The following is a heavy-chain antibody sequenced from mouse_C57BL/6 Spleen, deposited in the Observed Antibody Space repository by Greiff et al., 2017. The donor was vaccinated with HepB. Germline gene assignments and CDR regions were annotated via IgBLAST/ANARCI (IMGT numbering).Heavy chain of an antibody. CDR3: ARGDYDGYFDY. J-gene: IGHJ2*01. Sequence: VQLQQSGPELVKPGASVKIPCKASGYTFTDYNMDWVKQSHGKSLEWIGDINPNNGGTNYNQKFKGKATLTVDKSSSTAYMELRSLTSEDTAVYYCARGDYDGYFDYWGQGTTLTVSS. CDR1: GYTFTDYN. CDR2: INPNNGGT. D-gene: IGHD2-4*01. V-gene: IGHV1-18*01.